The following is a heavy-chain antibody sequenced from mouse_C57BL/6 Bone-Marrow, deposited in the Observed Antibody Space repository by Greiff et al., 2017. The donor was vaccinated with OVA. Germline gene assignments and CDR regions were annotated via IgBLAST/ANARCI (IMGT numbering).Heavy chain of an antibody. Sequence: QVQLQQSGAELARPGASVKLSCKASGYTFTSYGISWVKQRTGQGLEWIGEIYPRSGNTYYNEKFKGKATLTADKSSSTAYMELRSLTSEDSAVYFCARKGGYLRRVRGTWFAYWGQGTLVTVSA. V-gene: IGHV1-81*01. CDR3: ARKGGYLRRVRGTWFAY. CDR1: GYTFTSYG. D-gene: IGHD5-1*01. CDR2: IYPRSGNT. J-gene: IGHJ3*01.